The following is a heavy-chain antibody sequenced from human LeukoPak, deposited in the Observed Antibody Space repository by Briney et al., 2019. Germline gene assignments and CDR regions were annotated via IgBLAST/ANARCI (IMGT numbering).Heavy chain of an antibody. CDR3: ARDPGVGGYNYGYYYYYGMDV. D-gene: IGHD5-18*01. J-gene: IGHJ6*02. Sequence: GGSLRLSCVASGFTFSAYYMTWVRQAPGKGLEWVANINGGGGEKNYVDSVKGRFTISRDNSKNTLYLQMNSLRAEDTAVYYCARDPGVGGYNYGYYYYYGMDVWGQGTTVTVSS. V-gene: IGHV3-7*03. CDR1: GFTFSAYY. CDR2: INGGGGEK.